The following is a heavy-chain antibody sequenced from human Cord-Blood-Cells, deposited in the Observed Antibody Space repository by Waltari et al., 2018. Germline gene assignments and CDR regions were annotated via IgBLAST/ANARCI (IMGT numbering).Heavy chain of an antibody. CDR3: ARRGRLVRGAFDI. V-gene: IGHV1-8*01. D-gene: IGHD3-10*01. Sequence: QVQLVQSGAEVKKPGASVKVSCKASGYTFTSYDINWVRQATGQGLEWMGWRNPNSGNTGYAQKFQGRVTMTMNTSISTAYMELRSLRSEDTAVYYCARRGRLVRGAFDIWGQGTMVTVSS. CDR2: RNPNSGNT. J-gene: IGHJ3*02. CDR1: GYTFTSYD.